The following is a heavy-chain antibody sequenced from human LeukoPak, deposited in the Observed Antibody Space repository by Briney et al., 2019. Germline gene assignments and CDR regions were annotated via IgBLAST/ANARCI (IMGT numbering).Heavy chain of an antibody. CDR3: ASNGVFSDW. D-gene: IGHD2-8*01. Sequence: ASVRVSCKASGYTFSNFEISWVRQATGQGLEWMGWMNPNSGNTGYAGKFQGRIAMTRDTSINIAYMELSSLTSEDTAVYYFASNGVFSDWWGQGTLVTVSS. J-gene: IGHJ4*02. V-gene: IGHV1-8*01. CDR1: GYTFSNFE. CDR2: MNPNSGNT.